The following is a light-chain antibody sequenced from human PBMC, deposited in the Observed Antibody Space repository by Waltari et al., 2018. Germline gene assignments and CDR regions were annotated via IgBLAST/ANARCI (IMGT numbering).Light chain of an antibody. CDR3: QQYDGSVLT. CDR1: QTINNNF. Sequence: IVLTQSPDTLSVSPGQRATLSCRASQTINNNFLVWYQQKPGQAPRLIIHGASSRATGFPDRFSGSGSGTDFTLTTSNPEPEDFAVYYCQQYDGSVLTFGGGTKVEI. V-gene: IGKV3-20*01. CDR2: GAS. J-gene: IGKJ4*01.